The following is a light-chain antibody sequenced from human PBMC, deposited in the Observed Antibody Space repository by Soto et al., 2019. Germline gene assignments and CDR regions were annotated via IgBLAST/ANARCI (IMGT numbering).Light chain of an antibody. J-gene: IGLJ3*02. V-gene: IGLV2-14*01. Sequence: QSVLTQPASVSGSPGQSITISCAGTSSDVGAYNYVSWYQQHPGKAPKLVIYEVGNRPSGVSNRFSGSKSGNTASLTISGLQAEDEADYYCSSYTSSTTQVFGGATKLTVL. CDR3: SSYTSSTTQV. CDR1: SSDVGAYNY. CDR2: EVG.